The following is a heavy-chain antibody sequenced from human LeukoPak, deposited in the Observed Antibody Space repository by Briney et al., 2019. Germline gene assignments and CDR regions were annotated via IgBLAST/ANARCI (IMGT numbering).Heavy chain of an antibody. Sequence: GGSLRLSCAASGFTFANAWMSWVRQAPGKGLEWVGRIKSKTADGTADYAAVVKARFTISRDDSNNMLYLQMNSLKIEDTAVYYCATYDSTSYYYPADWGQGTLVTVSS. D-gene: IGHD3-22*01. CDR2: IKSKTADGTA. CDR3: ATYDSTSYYYPAD. CDR1: GFTFANAW. J-gene: IGHJ4*02. V-gene: IGHV3-15*01.